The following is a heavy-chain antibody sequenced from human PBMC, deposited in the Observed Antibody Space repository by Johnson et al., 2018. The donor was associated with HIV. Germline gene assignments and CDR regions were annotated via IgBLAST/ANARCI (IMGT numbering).Heavy chain of an antibody. V-gene: IGHV3-66*01. J-gene: IGHJ3*02. CDR1: GFTVSSNY. CDR3: ASSSPRDAFDI. CDR2: ISGSGVST. Sequence: EVQLVESGGGLVQPGRSLRLSCAASGFTVSSNYMSWVRQAPGKGLEWVSVISGSGVSTYYADSVKGRFTISRDNSKNTLYLQMNSLRAEDTAVYYCASSSPRDAFDIWGQGTMVTVSS.